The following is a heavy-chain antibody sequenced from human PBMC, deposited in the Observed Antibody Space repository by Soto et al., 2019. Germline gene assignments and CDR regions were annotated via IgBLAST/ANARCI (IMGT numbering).Heavy chain of an antibody. D-gene: IGHD3-10*01. CDR3: ARGWVNYGSGSYDV. CDR2: INSDGSGT. Sequence: GSLRLSCAASEFSFSRYWMHWVRQAPGKGLMWVSRINSDGSGTDYADSVKGRFTISRDNAKNTLYLQMNSLRVEDTAVYYCARGWVNYGSGSYDVWGQGTTVTVSS. CDR1: EFSFSRYW. V-gene: IGHV3-74*01. J-gene: IGHJ6*02.